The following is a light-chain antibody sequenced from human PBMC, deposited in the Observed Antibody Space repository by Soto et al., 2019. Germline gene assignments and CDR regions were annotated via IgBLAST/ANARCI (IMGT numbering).Light chain of an antibody. CDR1: QSINNRY. J-gene: IGKJ3*01. CDR2: AAS. Sequence: EIVLTQSPGTLSLSPGERATLSCRASQSINNRYLAWYQQKPGQAPRLLIYAASSRATGIPDRFSGSGSGTDFTLTIRRLEPEDVAVYYCQQFGISPGFTFGPGTKVDIK. V-gene: IGKV3-20*01. CDR3: QQFGISPGFT.